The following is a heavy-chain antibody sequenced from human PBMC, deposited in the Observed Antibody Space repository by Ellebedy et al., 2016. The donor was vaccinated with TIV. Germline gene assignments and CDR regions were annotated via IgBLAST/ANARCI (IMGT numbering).Heavy chain of an antibody. CDR3: ECWAGQERFQGPFDY. CDR2: VNTDRSST. Sequence: PGGSLRLSCAASGCTSTNYRMHWVCQAPGTGLAWVSRVNTDRSSTTYADSVKGRFTISRDNARNTLYLQMNNLRLEDTAVYYCECWAGQERFQGPFDYWGQGTLVIVSS. CDR1: GCTSTNYR. V-gene: IGHV3-74*03. D-gene: IGHD3-3*01. J-gene: IGHJ4*02.